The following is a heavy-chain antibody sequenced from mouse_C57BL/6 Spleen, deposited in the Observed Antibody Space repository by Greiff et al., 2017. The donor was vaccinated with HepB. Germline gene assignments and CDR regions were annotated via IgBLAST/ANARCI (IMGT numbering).Heavy chain of an antibody. Sequence: QVQLQQSGAELMKPGASVKLSCKATGYTFTGYWIEWVKQRPGHGLEWIGEILPGSGSTNYNEKFKGKATFTADTSSNTAYMQLSSLTTEDSAIYYCARGGFLITTVVATSDWGYFDYWGQGTTLTVSS. CDR1: GYTFTGYW. CDR2: ILPGSGST. D-gene: IGHD1-1*01. CDR3: ARGGFLITTVVATSDWGYFDY. J-gene: IGHJ2*01. V-gene: IGHV1-9*01.